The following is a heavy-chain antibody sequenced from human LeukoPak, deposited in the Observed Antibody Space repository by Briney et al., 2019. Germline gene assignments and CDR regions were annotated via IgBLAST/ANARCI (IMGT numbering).Heavy chain of an antibody. CDR3: ARNQVY. J-gene: IGHJ4*02. Sequence: GASVKLSCKASGYTFTSYYMHWLRQAPGQGLEWMGWINPNSGGTNYAQKFQGRVTMTRDTSITTAYMELSRLTSDDTAVYYCARNQVYWGQGTLVTVSS. V-gene: IGHV1-2*02. CDR2: INPNSGGT. CDR1: GYTFTSYY.